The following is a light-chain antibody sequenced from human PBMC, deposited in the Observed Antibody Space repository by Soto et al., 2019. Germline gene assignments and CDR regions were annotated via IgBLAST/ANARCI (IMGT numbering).Light chain of an antibody. CDR3: SSYASSTTVV. CDR2: EVR. V-gene: IGLV2-14*01. CDR1: SSDVGGYNY. J-gene: IGLJ2*01. Sequence: QLVLTQPPSVSGAPGQRVTISCTGTSSDVGGYNYVSWYQQHPAKAPKLMIFEVRNRPSGVSYRFSGSRSGNTAYLTISGLQAEDEADYYCSSYASSTTVVFGGGTKLTVL.